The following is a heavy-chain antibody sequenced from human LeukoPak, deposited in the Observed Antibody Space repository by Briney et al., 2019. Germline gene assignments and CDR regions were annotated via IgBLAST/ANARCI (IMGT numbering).Heavy chain of an antibody. Sequence: KPSETLSLTCTVSGGSISSSSYYWGWIRQPPGKGLEWIGSIYYSGSTYYNPSLKSRVTISVDKSKNQFSLKLSSVTAADTAAYYCARDQGIAAAGTAEVLNYYYGMDVWGQGTTVTVSS. CDR2: IYYSGST. J-gene: IGHJ6*02. D-gene: IGHD6-13*01. CDR3: ARDQGIAAAGTAEVLNYYYGMDV. V-gene: IGHV4-39*07. CDR1: GGSISSSSYY.